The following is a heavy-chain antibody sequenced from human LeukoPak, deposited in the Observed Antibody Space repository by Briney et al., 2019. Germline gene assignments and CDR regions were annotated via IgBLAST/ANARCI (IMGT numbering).Heavy chain of an antibody. CDR2: INHSGST. J-gene: IGHJ4*02. Sequence: SETLSLTCAVYGGSFSGYYWSWLRQPRGQGLEWIGEINHSGSTNYNPSLKSRVTISVDTSKNQFSLKLSSVTAADTAVYYCARDYQGGYGDKTVDYWGQGTLVTVSS. V-gene: IGHV4-34*01. D-gene: IGHD5-18*01. CDR3: ARDYQGGYGDKTVDY. CDR1: GGSFSGYY.